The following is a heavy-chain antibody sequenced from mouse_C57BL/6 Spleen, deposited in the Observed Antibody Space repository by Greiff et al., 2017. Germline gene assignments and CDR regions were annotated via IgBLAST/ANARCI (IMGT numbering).Heavy chain of an antibody. CDR3: ARRGYYDYGDYAMDY. CDR2: INPNYGTT. Sequence: VQLKESGPELVKPGASVKISCKASGYSFTDYNMNWVKQSNGKSLEWIGVINPNYGTTSYNQKFKGKATLTVDQSSSTAYMQLNSLTSEDSAVYYCARRGYYDYGDYAMDYWGQGTSVTVSS. D-gene: IGHD2-4*01. J-gene: IGHJ4*01. V-gene: IGHV1-39*01. CDR1: GYSFTDYN.